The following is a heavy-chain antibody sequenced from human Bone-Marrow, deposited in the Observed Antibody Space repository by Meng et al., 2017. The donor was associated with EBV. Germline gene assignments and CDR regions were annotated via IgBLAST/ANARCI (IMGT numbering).Heavy chain of an antibody. CDR1: GGSVSSGSYY. V-gene: IGHV4-61*01. CDR2: IYYSGST. D-gene: IGHD6-19*01. CDR3: ARATSGWVEIYY. J-gene: IGHJ4*02. Sequence: GQLQEAGPGLRKPSGTLSLTCTVSGGSVSSGSYYWSWIRQPPGKGLEWIGYIYYSGSTNYNPSLKSRVTISVDTSKNQFSLKLSSVTAADTAVYYCARATSGWVEIYYWGQGTLVTVSS.